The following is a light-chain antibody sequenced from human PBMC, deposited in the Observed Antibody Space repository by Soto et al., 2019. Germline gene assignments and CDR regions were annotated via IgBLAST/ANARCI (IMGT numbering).Light chain of an antibody. CDR1: NIGSKS. J-gene: IGLJ2*01. CDR2: YDS. Sequence: SYELTQPPSVSVAPGKTARITCGGNNIGSKSVHWYLQKPGQAPVLVIYYDSDRPSGIPERFSGSNSGNTATLTISRVEAGDEADYYCQVWDSSPVVFGGGTKRTVL. CDR3: QVWDSSPVV. V-gene: IGLV3-21*04.